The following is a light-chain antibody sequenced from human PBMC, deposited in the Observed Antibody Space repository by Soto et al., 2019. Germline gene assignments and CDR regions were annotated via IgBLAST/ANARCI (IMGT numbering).Light chain of an antibody. J-gene: IGKJ1*01. Sequence: DIQMTQSPSSLSASVGDRVTITCRASQPINNYLNWYQQKPGKVPQLLIYAASILQSGVPSRFSGRGSGTDFTLTISSLQPDDFATYYCQHYNSYSEAFGQGTKVDIK. V-gene: IGKV1-39*01. CDR3: QHYNSYSEA. CDR1: QPINNY. CDR2: AAS.